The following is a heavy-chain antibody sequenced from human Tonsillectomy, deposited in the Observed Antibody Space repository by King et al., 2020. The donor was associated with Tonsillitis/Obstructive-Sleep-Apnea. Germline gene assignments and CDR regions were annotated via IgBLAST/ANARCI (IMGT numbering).Heavy chain of an antibody. D-gene: IGHD3-16*02. CDR1: GFTVSSNH. V-gene: IGHV3-66*01. Sequence: VQLVESGGGLVQPGGSLRLSCAASGFTVSSNHMSWVRQAPGKGLEWVSAIYSGGNIHYADSVKGRFTISRDNSKNTLYVQMNSLRAEDTAVYYCARVLVNPGCFDYWGQGTLVTVSS. J-gene: IGHJ4*02. CDR2: IYSGGNI. CDR3: ARVLVNPGCFDY.